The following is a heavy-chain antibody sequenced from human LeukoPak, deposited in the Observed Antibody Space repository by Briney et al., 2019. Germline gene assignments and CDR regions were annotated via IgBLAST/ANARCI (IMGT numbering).Heavy chain of an antibody. J-gene: IGHJ5*02. D-gene: IGHD3-10*01. Sequence: SETLSLTCAVYGGSFSGYYWSRIRQPPGKGLEWIGEINDSGSTNYNPSLTSRVTISVDTSKNKFSLKLSSVTAADTAVYYCARAMVRGVIITNWFDPWGQGTLVTVSS. CDR2: INDSGST. CDR3: ARAMVRGVIITNWFDP. V-gene: IGHV4-34*01. CDR1: GGSFSGYY.